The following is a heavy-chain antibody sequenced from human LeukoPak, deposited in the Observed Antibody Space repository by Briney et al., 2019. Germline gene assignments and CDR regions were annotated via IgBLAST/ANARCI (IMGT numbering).Heavy chain of an antibody. CDR2: TYYRSKWHN. CDR3: ASDSGWYGRDAFDI. D-gene: IGHD6-19*01. J-gene: IGHJ3*02. V-gene: IGHV6-1*01. Sequence: SQTLSLTCLISGDSVSSNTATWNWIRQSPSRGLEWLGRTYYRSKWHNDYAVSVKSRITINPDTSKNQFSLQLNSVTPEDTAVYYCASDSGWYGRDAFDIWGQGTVVTVSS. CDR1: GDSVSSNTAT.